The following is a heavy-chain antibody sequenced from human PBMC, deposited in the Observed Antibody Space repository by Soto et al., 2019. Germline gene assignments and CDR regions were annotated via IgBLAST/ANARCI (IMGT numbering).Heavy chain of an antibody. D-gene: IGHD1-7*01. Sequence: EASVKVSCKASGGTFSSYAISWVRQAPGQGLEWMGGIIPIFGTANYAQKFQGRVTMTRDTSISTAYMELSRLRSDDTAVYYCARKLELRGSYYYYYDMDVWGQGTTVTVSS. CDR3: ARKLELRGSYYYYYDMDV. CDR1: GGTFSSYA. CDR2: IIPIFGTA. J-gene: IGHJ6*02. V-gene: IGHV1-69*05.